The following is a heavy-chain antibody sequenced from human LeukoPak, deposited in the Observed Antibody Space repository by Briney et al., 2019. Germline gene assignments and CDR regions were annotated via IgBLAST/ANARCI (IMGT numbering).Heavy chain of an antibody. V-gene: IGHV1-18*01. CDR2: ISAYNGNT. CDR3: ARDSTYYDFWSGNDAFDI. CDR1: GYTFTSYG. Sequence: ASVKVSCKASGYTFTSYGFRWVRQAPGQWLEWMGWISAYNGNTNYAQKLQGRVTMTTDTSTSTAYMELRSLRSEDTAVYYCARDSTYYDFWSGNDAFDIWGQGTMVTVSS. J-gene: IGHJ3*02. D-gene: IGHD3-3*01.